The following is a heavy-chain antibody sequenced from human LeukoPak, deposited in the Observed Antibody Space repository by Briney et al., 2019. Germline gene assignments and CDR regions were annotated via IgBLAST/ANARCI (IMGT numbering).Heavy chain of an antibody. CDR2: IYYSGST. D-gene: IGHD6-13*01. V-gene: IGHV4-59*01. CDR1: GGSISSYY. J-gene: IGHJ4*02. Sequence: SETLSLTCTVSGGSISSYYWSWIRQPPGKGLEWIGYIYYSGSTNYNPSLKSRVTISVDTSKNQFSLKLSSVTAADTAVYYCARTKVAAAGTMGFDYWGQGTLVTVSS. CDR3: ARTKVAAAGTMGFDY.